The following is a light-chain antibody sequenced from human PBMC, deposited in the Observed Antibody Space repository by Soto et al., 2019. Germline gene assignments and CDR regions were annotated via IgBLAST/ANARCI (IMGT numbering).Light chain of an antibody. CDR1: QSVSSY. V-gene: IGKV3-11*01. J-gene: IGKJ5*01. Sequence: EIVLTQSPATLSLSPVEIATLSVMASQSVSSYLAWYQQKPGQAPRLLIYDASNRATGIPARFSGSGSGTDFTLTISSLEPEDFAVYYCQQRSNWPITFGQGTRLEIK. CDR2: DAS. CDR3: QQRSNWPIT.